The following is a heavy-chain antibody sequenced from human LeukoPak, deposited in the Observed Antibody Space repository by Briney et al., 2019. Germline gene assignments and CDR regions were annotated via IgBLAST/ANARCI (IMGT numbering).Heavy chain of an antibody. CDR2: IKEDGSVK. CDR3: ARDSTWQLDY. CDR1: GFTFSTHW. Sequence: PGGSLRLSCTASGFTFSTHWMTRVRQPPGKGLEWVANIKEDGSVKYYVDSVKGRFTISRDNTKNALYLQMNSLRADDTAVYFCARDSTWQLDYWGQGTLITVSS. V-gene: IGHV3-7*03. J-gene: IGHJ4*02. D-gene: IGHD5-12*01.